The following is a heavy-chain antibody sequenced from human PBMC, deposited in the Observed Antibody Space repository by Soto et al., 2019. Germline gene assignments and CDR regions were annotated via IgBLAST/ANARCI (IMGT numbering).Heavy chain of an antibody. V-gene: IGHV1-2*04. J-gene: IGHJ3*02. CDR2: INPNSGGA. Sequence: QVQLVQSGAEVKKPGASVKVSCKASGDTFTGYYIHWVRQAPGQGLEWLGWINPNSGGATYAQQFQGWVTMTTDTSVNAAYMELSRLRSDDTAVYHCARSGWAADALDIWGQGTLVTVSS. D-gene: IGHD1-26*01. CDR3: ARSGWAADALDI. CDR1: GDTFTGYY.